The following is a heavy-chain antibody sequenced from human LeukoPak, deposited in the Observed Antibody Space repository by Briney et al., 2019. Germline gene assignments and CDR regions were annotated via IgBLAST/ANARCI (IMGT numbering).Heavy chain of an antibody. J-gene: IGHJ5*02. V-gene: IGHV1-69*05. CDR3: ASHGGSTSVANWFDP. CDR1: GGTFSSYA. CDR2: IIPIFGIA. D-gene: IGHD2-2*01. Sequence: SVKVSCKASGGTFSSYAISWVRQAPGQGLEWMGGIIPIFGIANYAQKFQGRVTITTDESTSTAYMELSSLRSEDTAVYYCASHGGSTSVANWFDPWGQGTLVTVSS.